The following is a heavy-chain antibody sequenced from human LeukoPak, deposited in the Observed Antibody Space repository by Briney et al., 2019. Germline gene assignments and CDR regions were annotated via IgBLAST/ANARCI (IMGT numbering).Heavy chain of an antibody. Sequence: GGSLRLSCAASGFTFSSYAMSWVRQAPGEGLEWVSAISGSGGSKYYADSVKGRFTVSRDNSKNTLYLQMNTLRAEDTAVYYCAKPPTIAVAGHDAFDIWGQGTMVTVSS. CDR1: GFTFSSYA. CDR3: AKPPTIAVAGHDAFDI. CDR2: ISGSGGSK. J-gene: IGHJ3*02. V-gene: IGHV3-23*01. D-gene: IGHD6-19*01.